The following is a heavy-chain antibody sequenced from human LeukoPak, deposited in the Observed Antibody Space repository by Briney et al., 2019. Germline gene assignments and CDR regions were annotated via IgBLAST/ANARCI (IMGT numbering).Heavy chain of an antibody. CDR2: INQDGSEK. D-gene: IGHD6-19*01. Sequence: PGGSLRLSCGASGFTFDDYWMSWVRQAPGQGLEWVANINQDGSEKYYLDSAKGRFTISRDNARNSLYLQMNSLRAEDTAVYYCARDLGYSSGPNYWGQGTRVTVSS. CDR3: ARDLGYSSGPNY. CDR1: GFTFDDYW. V-gene: IGHV3-7*01. J-gene: IGHJ4*02.